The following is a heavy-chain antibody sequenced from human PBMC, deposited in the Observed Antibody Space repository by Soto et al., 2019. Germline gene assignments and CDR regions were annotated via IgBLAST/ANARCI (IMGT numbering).Heavy chain of an antibody. J-gene: IGHJ3*01. V-gene: IGHV1-46*03. D-gene: IGHD3-16*01. CDR1: GYTFTNYY. CDR3: ARSDVGGDAALDV. CDR2: ITPSGGGP. Sequence: QVQLMQSGAEVKQPGASVKVSGKASGYTFTNYYMHWVRQVPGQGLAWMGIITPSGGGPAHAQNYRGRLTTTSDTYTTTIYMELNSLRSEATAVYFCARSDVGGDAALDVWGQGTMVTVSS.